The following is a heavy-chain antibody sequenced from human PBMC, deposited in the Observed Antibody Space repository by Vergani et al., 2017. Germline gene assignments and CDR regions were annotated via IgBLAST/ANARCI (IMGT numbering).Heavy chain of an antibody. CDR1: GYSINSGYY. CDR3: ARHSRAHCVSTSCYWPLPLRY. Sequence: QLQLQESGPGLVKPSETLSLTCTVSGYSINSGYYWGWIRQPPGKGLEWIATIYHSGNTYYNPSLKSRVTISVDTSRNHFSLNLTSVTAADTAMYYCARHSRAHCVSTSCYWPLPLRYWGQGALVTVSS. J-gene: IGHJ4*02. D-gene: IGHD2-2*01. V-gene: IGHV4-38-2*02. CDR2: IYHSGNT.